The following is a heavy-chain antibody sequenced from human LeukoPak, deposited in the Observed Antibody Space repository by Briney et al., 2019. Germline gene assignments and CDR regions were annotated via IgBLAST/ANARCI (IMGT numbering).Heavy chain of an antibody. V-gene: IGHV3-30-3*01. CDR3: ARPYGGYVDYYFDY. Sequence: GGSLRLSCAASGFTFSSYAMDWVRQAPGKGLEWVAVISYDGSNKYYADSVKGRFTISRDNSKNTLYLQMNSLRTEDTAVYYCARPYGGYVDYYFDYWGQGILVTVSS. D-gene: IGHD5-12*01. CDR1: GFTFSSYA. J-gene: IGHJ4*02. CDR2: ISYDGSNK.